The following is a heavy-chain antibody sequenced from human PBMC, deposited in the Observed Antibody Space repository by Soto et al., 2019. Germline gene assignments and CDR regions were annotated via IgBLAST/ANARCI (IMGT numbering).Heavy chain of an antibody. CDR2: IFPQSGAT. D-gene: IGHD4-4*01. J-gene: IGHJ4*02. Sequence: QVQLVQSGAEVKKPGASVRVSCKSSGYTFSDYNVHWVRQAPGQGLEWLGWIFPQSGATKYTQRLQGRVTMSRERAITAVSRELSVLRSDATAAYYGARESSTGNQSFSRTTCALAHWGQGTLVIFS. CDR1: GYTFSDYN. V-gene: IGHV1-2*02. CDR3: ARESSTGNQSFSRTTCALAH.